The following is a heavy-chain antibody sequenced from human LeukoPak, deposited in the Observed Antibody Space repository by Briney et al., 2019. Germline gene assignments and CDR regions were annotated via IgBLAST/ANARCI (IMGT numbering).Heavy chain of an antibody. J-gene: IGHJ4*02. CDR1: GGSKSSSSYQ. V-gene: IGHV4-39*01. Sequence: SDPLSLMCTVSGGSKSSSSYQWGWIRQPPGRGVVWNVSIYYSGSPYYNPSHKSRVTISVDTYENEFSLKLSSVTTADTAVYYCARQGFGSVAAAGTFDYWGQGTLVTVSS. D-gene: IGHD6-13*01. CDR2: IYYSGSP. CDR3: ARQGFGSVAAAGTFDY.